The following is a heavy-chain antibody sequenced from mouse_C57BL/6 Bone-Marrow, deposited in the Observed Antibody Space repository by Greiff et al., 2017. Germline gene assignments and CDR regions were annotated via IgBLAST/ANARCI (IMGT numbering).Heavy chain of an antibody. D-gene: IGHD1-1*01. CDR1: GYTFTSYW. V-gene: IGHV1-55*01. J-gene: IGHJ2*01. CDR3: ARRTPVVATDY. CDR2: IYPGSGST. Sequence: QVQLQQPGAELVKPGASVKMSCKASGYTFTSYWITWVKQRPGQGLEWIGYIYPGSGSTNYNETFKSKATLTVDTSSSTAYMQLSSLTSEDSAVYYCARRTPVVATDYWGQGTTLTVSS.